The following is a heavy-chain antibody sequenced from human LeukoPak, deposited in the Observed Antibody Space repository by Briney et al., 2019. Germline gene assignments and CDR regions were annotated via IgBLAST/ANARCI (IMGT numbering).Heavy chain of an antibody. D-gene: IGHD3-10*01. CDR3: ARVGSGSYYKMGGWFDP. Sequence: ASVKVSCKASGYTFTGYYMHWVRQAPGQGLEWMGWINPNSGGTNYAQKFQGRVTMTRDTSISTAYMELSRLRSDDTAVYYCARVGSGSYYKMGGWFDPWGQGTLVIVSS. V-gene: IGHV1-2*02. J-gene: IGHJ5*02. CDR2: INPNSGGT. CDR1: GYTFTGYY.